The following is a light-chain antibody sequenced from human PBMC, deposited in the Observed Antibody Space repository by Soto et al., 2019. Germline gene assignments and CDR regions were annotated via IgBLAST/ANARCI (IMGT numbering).Light chain of an antibody. CDR1: SGHSNYA. V-gene: IGLV4-69*01. CDR3: QTWGSGIVV. CDR2: LNSDGSH. J-gene: IGLJ2*01. Sequence: QSVLTQSPSASASLGASVKLTCTLSSGHSNYAIAWHQQQSEKGPRYLMKLNSDGSHSKGDGIPDRFPGSSSGAERYLTISRLQSEDEADYYCQTWGSGIVVFGGGTKLTVL.